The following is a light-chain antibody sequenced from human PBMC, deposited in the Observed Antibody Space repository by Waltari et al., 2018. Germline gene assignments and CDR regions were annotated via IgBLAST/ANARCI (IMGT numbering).Light chain of an antibody. CDR2: SAS. Sequence: DIQMTQSPSSLSASVGARVTITCRASHDIVTYLNWYQHKPGKAPKLLIYSASTLQSGVPPRFSGSGSGTDYTLTIFDLQPEDFATYYCQQTYITPPHSFGQGTKLEI. CDR3: QQTYITPPHS. CDR1: HDIVTY. V-gene: IGKV1-39*01. J-gene: IGKJ2*03.